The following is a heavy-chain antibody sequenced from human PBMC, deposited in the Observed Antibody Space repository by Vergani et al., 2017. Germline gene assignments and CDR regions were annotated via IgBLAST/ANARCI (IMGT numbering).Heavy chain of an antibody. D-gene: IGHD2-2*01. CDR3: AKDPTVVPAAREGPFDY. CDR2: ISYDGSNK. V-gene: IGHV3-30*18. CDR1: GFTFSSYG. Sequence: VQLVESGGGLVKPGGSLRLSCAASGFTFSSYGMHWVRQAPGKGLEWVAVISYDGSNKYYADSVKGRFTISRDNSKNTLYLQMNSLRAEDTAVYYCAKDPTVVPAAREGPFDYWGQGTLVTVSS. J-gene: IGHJ4*02.